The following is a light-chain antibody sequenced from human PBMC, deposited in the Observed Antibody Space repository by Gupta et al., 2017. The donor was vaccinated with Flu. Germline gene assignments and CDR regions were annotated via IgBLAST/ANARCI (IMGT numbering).Light chain of an antibody. CDR1: SPNIGSNT. V-gene: IGLV1-44*01. CDR2: RNN. J-gene: IGLJ3*02. CDR3: AAWDDSLKGGV. Sequence: QSVLTQPPSASGTPGQRVTISCSGSSPNIGSNTVNWYQQLPGTAPKLRIYRNNQRPSGVPDRFSGSKSGTSASLAISGLQSEDEADYYCAAWDDSLKGGVFGGGTKLTVL.